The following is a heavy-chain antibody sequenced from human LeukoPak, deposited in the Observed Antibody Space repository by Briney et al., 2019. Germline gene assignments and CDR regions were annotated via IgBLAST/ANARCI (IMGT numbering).Heavy chain of an antibody. CDR3: AKNFYGDNNVFFAY. D-gene: IGHD4-17*01. Sequence: GGSLRLSCAASGFTFSSYVMGWVRQAPGKGLEWVSALSGSGGSTYYADSVKGRFTISRGNSKNTLYLQMNSLRAEDTAVYFCAKNFYGDNNVFFAYSGHGTLVTVSS. CDR2: LSGSGGST. V-gene: IGHV3-23*01. J-gene: IGHJ4*01. CDR1: GFTFSSYV.